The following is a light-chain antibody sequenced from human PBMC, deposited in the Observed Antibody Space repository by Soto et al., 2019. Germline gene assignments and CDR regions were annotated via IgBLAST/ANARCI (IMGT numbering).Light chain of an antibody. Sequence: VLLTQSPLTLPVTLGQPASISCRSSQSLIYSNGKTYLNWYQQRPGQVPRRIIYEVSNRDFGVPDRLSGSGSGSGTDFTLKISRVEAEDVGVYYCMEGTPAVGQGTKVDIK. CDR3: MEGTPA. V-gene: IGKV2-30*01. J-gene: IGKJ1*01. CDR1: QSLIYSNGKTY. CDR2: EVS.